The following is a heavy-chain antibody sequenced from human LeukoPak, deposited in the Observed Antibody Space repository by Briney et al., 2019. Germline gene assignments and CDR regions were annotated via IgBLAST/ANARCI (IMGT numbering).Heavy chain of an antibody. CDR3: ARDRGGSSTPLDY. V-gene: IGHV3-48*04. CDR2: ISSSSSTI. Sequence: PGGSLRLSCAASGFTFSSYSMNWVRQAPGKGLEWVSYISSSSSTIYDADSVKGRSTISRDNAMNSVYLQMNSLRAEDPAVYYCARDRGGSSTPLDYWGQGVLVTVSS. J-gene: IGHJ4*02. D-gene: IGHD1-26*01. CDR1: GFTFSSYS.